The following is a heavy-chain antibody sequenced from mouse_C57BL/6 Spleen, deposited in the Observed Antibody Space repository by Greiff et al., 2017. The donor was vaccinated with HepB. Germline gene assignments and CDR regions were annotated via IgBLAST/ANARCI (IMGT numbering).Heavy chain of an antibody. CDR1: GYTFTSYW. CDR2: IDPSDSYT. Sequence: QVHVKQPGAELVRPGTSVKLSCKASGYTFTSYWMHWVKQRPGQGLEWIGVIDPSDSYTNYNQKFKGKATLTVDTSSSTAYMQLSSLTSEDSAVYYCASLLINWFAYWGQGTLVTVSA. V-gene: IGHV1-59*01. CDR3: ASLLINWFAY. D-gene: IGHD1-1*01. J-gene: IGHJ3*01.